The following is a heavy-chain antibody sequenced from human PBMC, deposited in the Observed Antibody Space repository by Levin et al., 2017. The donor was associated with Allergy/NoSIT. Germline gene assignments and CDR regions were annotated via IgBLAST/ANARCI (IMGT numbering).Heavy chain of an antibody. D-gene: IGHD2/OR15-2a*01. J-gene: IGHJ5*02. CDR1: GFPFSDYY. V-gene: IGHV3-11*01. CDR2: ISRSGDAT. CDR3: ARDRHSTSCFDFDP. Sequence: PGGSLRLSCTASGFPFSDYYMTWVRQAPGKGLEWVSYISRSGDATYYSDSAKGRFTISRDNAKNSLYLQMNSLRAEDTAVYYCARDRHSTSCFDFDPWGQGTLVTVSS.